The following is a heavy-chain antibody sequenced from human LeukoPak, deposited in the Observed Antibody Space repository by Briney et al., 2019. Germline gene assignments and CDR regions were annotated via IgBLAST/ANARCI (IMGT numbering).Heavy chain of an antibody. D-gene: IGHD2-15*01. CDR1: GYSFTSYW. CDR2: IYPGDSDT. V-gene: IGHV5-51*01. Sequence: RGESLKISCKGSGYSFTSYWIGWVRQMPGKGLEWMGIIYPGDSDTRYSPSFQGQVTISADKSISTAYLQWNGLKASDTAMYYCARQEYCSGASCYTWFDPWGQGTLVTVSS. J-gene: IGHJ5*02. CDR3: ARQEYCSGASCYTWFDP.